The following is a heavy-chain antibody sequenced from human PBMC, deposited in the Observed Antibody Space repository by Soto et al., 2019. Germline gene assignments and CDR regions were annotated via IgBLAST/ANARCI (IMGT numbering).Heavy chain of an antibody. CDR1: GGSISSYY. D-gene: IGHD6-13*01. J-gene: IGHJ4*02. Sequence: SETLSLTCTASGGSISSYYWSWIRQPPGKGLEWIGYIYYSGSTNYNPSLKSRVTISVDTSKNQFSLKLSSVTAADTAVYYCARGAFGRSSWVNSDYWGQGTLVTVSS. CDR2: IYYSGST. CDR3: ARGAFGRSSWVNSDY. V-gene: IGHV4-59*01.